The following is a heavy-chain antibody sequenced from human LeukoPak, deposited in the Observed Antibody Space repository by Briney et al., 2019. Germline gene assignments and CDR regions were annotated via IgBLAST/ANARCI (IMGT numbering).Heavy chain of an antibody. D-gene: IGHD6-13*01. CDR3: ARGLKASSWYDY. CDR2: MNPNSGNT. J-gene: IGHJ4*02. CDR1: GYTFTSYH. Sequence: ASVKVSCKASGYTFTSYHINWVRRATGQGLEWMGWMNPNSGNTGYAQKFQGRVTMTRNTSISTAYMELSSLRSEDTAVYYCARGLKASSWYDYWGQGTLVTVSS. V-gene: IGHV1-8*01.